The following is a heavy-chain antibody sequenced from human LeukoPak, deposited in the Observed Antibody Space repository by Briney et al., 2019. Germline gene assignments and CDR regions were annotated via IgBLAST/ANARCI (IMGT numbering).Heavy chain of an antibody. CDR2: ISYDGSNK. J-gene: IGHJ4*02. CDR3: AKDRLVVVPAAMPKARGLFDY. CDR1: GFTFSSYG. D-gene: IGHD2-2*01. Sequence: PGRSVRLFCAASGFTFSSYGTHCARHAPSNGREWEAVISYDGSNKYYADSVKGRFTISRDNSKNTLYLQMNSLRAEDTAVYYCAKDRLVVVPAAMPKARGLFDYWGQGTLVTVSS. V-gene: IGHV3-30*18.